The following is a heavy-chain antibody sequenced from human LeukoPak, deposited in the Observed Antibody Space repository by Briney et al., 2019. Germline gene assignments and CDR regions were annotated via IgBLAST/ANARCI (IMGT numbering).Heavy chain of an antibody. J-gene: IGHJ4*02. V-gene: IGHV4-39*01. Sequence: TSETLSLTCSISGGSISSSSYYWGWIRQPPGMGLEWIGSIYYSGSTYYNPSLKSRVTISVDTSKNQFSLKLSSVTAADTAVYYCANLGRGYSYGGYFDYWGQGTLVTVSS. D-gene: IGHD5-18*01. CDR3: ANLGRGYSYGGYFDY. CDR1: GGSISSSSYY. CDR2: IYYSGST.